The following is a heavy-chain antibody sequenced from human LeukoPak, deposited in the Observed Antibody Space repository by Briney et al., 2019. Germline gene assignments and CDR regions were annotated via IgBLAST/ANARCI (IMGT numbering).Heavy chain of an antibody. D-gene: IGHD3-3*01. J-gene: IGHJ4*02. CDR2: IYYSGST. Sequence: SETLSLTCTVSGGSISSGGYYWSWIRQPPGKGLEWIGYIYYSGSTNYNPSLKSRVTISVDTSKNQFSLKLSSVTAADTAVYYCARNPGDFWSGYFIFDYWGQGTLVTVSS. V-gene: IGHV4-61*08. CDR1: GGSISSGGYY. CDR3: ARNPGDFWSGYFIFDY.